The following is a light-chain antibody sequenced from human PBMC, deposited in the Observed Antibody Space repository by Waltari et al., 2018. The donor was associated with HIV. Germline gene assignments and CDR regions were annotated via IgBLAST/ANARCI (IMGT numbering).Light chain of an antibody. CDR1: PSDVGGYNS. Sequence: QSALTQPASVSGSPGQSITISCTGTPSDVGGYNSVSWYQQHPAKAPKMVVLGVSNRPGGVSNRFAGSKSGNTASLTISGLQAEDEAYYYCSSYTSSDTVVFGGGTKVTVL. J-gene: IGLJ2*01. CDR2: GVS. V-gene: IGLV2-14*03. CDR3: SSYTSSDTVV.